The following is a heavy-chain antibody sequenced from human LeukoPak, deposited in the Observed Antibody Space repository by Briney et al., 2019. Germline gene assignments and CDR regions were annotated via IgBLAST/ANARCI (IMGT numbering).Heavy chain of an antibody. CDR1: GFTVTTNY. Sequence: PGGSLRLSCAASGFTVTTNYMNWVRQAPGKGLEWVSVIYSGGSTYYADSVKGRFTISRDNSKNTLYLQMNSLRAEDTAVYYCAKISYYDSSGYYYTAAPYYFDYWGQGTLVTVSS. CDR2: IYSGGST. V-gene: IGHV3-53*01. CDR3: AKISYYDSSGYYYTAAPYYFDY. D-gene: IGHD3-22*01. J-gene: IGHJ4*02.